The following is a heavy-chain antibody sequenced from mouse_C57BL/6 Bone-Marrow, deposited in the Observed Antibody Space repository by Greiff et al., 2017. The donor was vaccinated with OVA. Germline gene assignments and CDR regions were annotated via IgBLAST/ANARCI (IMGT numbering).Heavy chain of an antibody. Sequence: VQLQQSVAELVRPGASVKLSCTASGFTIKNTYMHWVKQRPEQGLEWIGRIDPANGNTKYAPKFQGKATITADTSSNTAYLQLSSLTSEDTAIYYCARLNGPFAYWGQGTLVTVSA. D-gene: IGHD1-1*01. CDR2: IDPANGNT. CDR1: GFTIKNTY. CDR3: ARLNGPFAY. J-gene: IGHJ3*01. V-gene: IGHV14-3*01.